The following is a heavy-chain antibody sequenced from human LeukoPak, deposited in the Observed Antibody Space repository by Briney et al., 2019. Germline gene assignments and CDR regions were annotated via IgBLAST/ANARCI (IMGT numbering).Heavy chain of an antibody. Sequence: ASVKVSCKASGGTFSSYAISWVRQAPGQGLEWMGGIIPIFGTANYAQKFQGRVTITADESTSTAYMELSSLRSEDTAVYYCAVAVTTLPMGLDVWGQGALVTVSS. CDR1: GGTFSSYA. CDR3: AVAVTTLPMGLDV. D-gene: IGHD4-11*01. CDR2: IIPIFGTA. J-gene: IGHJ4*02. V-gene: IGHV1-69*13.